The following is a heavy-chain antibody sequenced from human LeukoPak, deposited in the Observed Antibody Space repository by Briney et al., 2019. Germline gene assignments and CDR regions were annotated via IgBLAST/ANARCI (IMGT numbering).Heavy chain of an antibody. CDR3: ARENYGSGSYYQGPYYYYYMDV. J-gene: IGHJ6*03. CDR1: GGSFSGYY. V-gene: IGHV4-34*01. Sequence: SETLSLTCAVYGGSFSGYYWSWIRQPPGKGLEWIGGINHSGSTNYNPSLKSRVTISVDTSKNQFSLKLSSVTAADTAVYYCARENYGSGSYYQGPYYYYYMDVWGKGTTVTISS. D-gene: IGHD3-10*01. CDR2: INHSGST.